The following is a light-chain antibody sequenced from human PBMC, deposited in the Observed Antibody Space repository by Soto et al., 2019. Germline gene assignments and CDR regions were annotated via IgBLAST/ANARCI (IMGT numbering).Light chain of an antibody. CDR1: QSVSSSY. CDR3: QQYGSSSIT. J-gene: IGKJ5*01. CDR2: GAS. V-gene: IGKV3-20*01. Sequence: ESVLTQSPGTLSLSPGGRATLSCRASQSVSSSYLAWYQQKPGQAPRLLIYGASSRATGIPDRFSGSGSGTDFTLTISRLEPEDFAVYYCQQYGSSSITFGQGTRLEIK.